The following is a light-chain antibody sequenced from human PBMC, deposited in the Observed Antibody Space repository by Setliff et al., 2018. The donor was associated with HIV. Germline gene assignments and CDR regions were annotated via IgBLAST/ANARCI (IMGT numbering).Light chain of an antibody. J-gene: IGLJ1*01. CDR1: SSDIGTYDR. Sequence: QSVLTQPASVSGTPGQSITISCTGSSSDIGTYDRVSWYQQRPDGGPRLIIYDVIHRPSGVPHRFSGSKSGNTASLTISGLQTEDEADYYCMSYLSTNSYVFGTGTKVHRP. CDR2: DVI. CDR3: MSYLSTNSYV. V-gene: IGLV2-14*03.